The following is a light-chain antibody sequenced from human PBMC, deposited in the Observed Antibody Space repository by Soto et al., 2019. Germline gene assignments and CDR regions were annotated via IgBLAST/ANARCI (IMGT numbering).Light chain of an antibody. J-gene: IGLJ2*01. V-gene: IGLV2-14*01. CDR3: SSYATHRDVL. CDR1: SRDVGAYNY. Sequence: QSALTQPASVSGSPGQSITISCTGTSRDVGAYNYVSWFQQHPAKAPKLMIYEVSSRPSGVSNRFSGSKSGNTASLTISGLQAEDEADYFCSSYATHRDVLFGGGTKLTVL. CDR2: EVS.